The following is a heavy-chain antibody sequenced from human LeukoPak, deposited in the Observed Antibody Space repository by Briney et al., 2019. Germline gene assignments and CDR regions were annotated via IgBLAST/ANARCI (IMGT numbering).Heavy chain of an antibody. CDR1: GYTFTGYY. J-gene: IGHJ4*02. CDR2: INPSGGST. V-gene: IGHV1-46*01. Sequence: ASVKVSCKASGYTFTGYYMHWVRRAPGQGLEWMGIINPSGGSTSYAQKFQGRVTMTRDTSTSTVYMELSSLRSEDTAVYYCARDRRYYDFWSGLGDAFDIWGQGTLVTVSS. CDR3: ARDRRYYDFWSGLGDAFDI. D-gene: IGHD3-3*01.